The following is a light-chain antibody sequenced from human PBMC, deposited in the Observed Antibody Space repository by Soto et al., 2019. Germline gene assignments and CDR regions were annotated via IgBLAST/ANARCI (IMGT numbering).Light chain of an antibody. J-gene: IGKJ5*01. CDR1: QSISYS. CDR2: DAS. Sequence: EIVMTQSPATLSVSPGERAALSCRASQSISYSLAWYQQKPGQAPRLLIHDASSRVTGVPARFSGSGSETDFTLTISSLQPEDFAVYYCQQRGNWHPPISFGQGTRLEI. V-gene: IGKV3-11*01. CDR3: QQRGNWHPPIS.